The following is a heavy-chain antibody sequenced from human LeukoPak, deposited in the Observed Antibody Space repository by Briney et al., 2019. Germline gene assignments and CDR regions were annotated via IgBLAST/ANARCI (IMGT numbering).Heavy chain of an antibody. CDR3: ARVLFRSGWHHSKGY. CDR1: GYIFTNYG. CDR2: INPNSGGT. D-gene: IGHD6-19*01. V-gene: IGHV1-2*02. J-gene: IGHJ4*02. Sequence: VASVKVSCKASGYIFTNYGISRVRQAPGQGIEWMAWINPNSGGTNYAQKFQGRITMTRDTSISTAYMELSRLRSDDTAVYYCARVLFRSGWHHSKGYWGQGTLVTVSS.